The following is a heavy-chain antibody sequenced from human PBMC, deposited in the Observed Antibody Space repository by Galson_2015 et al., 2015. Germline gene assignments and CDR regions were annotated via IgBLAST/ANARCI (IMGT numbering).Heavy chain of an antibody. J-gene: IGHJ4*02. CDR1: GGSISSYC. CDR2: IYYSGST. D-gene: IGHD3-16*01. V-gene: IGHV4-59*01. CDR3: AREGRDTFGGVVDY. Sequence: ETLSLTCTVSGGSISSYCWSWIRQPPGKGLEWIGYIYYSGSTNYNPSLKSRVTISVDTSKNQFSLKLSSVTAADTAVYYCAREGRDTFGGVVDYWGQGTLVTVSS.